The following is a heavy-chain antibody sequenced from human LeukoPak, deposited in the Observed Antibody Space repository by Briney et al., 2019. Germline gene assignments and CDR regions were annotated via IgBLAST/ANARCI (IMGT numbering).Heavy chain of an antibody. D-gene: IGHD5-24*01. CDR2: ISSDGSYQ. Sequence: PGGSLRLSCAVSGFTLSAYGMHWVRQAPGKGLEWVAVISSDGSYQAYADSVKGRLTVFRDSSKNTLYLQLNSLRPEDTGLYYCARERRRDGYNYKDYWGQGTQVSVSS. CDR1: GFTLSAYG. V-gene: IGHV3-30*04. CDR3: ARERRRDGYNYKDY. J-gene: IGHJ4*02.